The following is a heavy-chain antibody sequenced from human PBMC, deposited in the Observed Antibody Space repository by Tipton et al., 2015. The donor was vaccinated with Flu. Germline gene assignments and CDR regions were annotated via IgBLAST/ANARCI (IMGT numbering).Heavy chain of an antibody. CDR3: ARGGVVAAPLDY. D-gene: IGHD2-15*01. Sequence: LRLSCTVSGGSISSSSYYWGWIRQPPGKGLEWIGSIYSSGSTYYNPSLKSRVTISVDTSKNQFSLKLSSVTAAATAVYYCARGGVVAAPLDYWGQGTLVTVSS. J-gene: IGHJ4*02. CDR2: IYSSGST. CDR1: GGSISSSSYY. V-gene: IGHV4-39*07.